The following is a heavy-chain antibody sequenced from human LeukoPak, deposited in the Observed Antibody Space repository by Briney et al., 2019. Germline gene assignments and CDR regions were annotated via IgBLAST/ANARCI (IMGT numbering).Heavy chain of an antibody. CDR3: ARDLLSSSGWYHY. Sequence: GGSLRLSCAASGFTFSSHAMTWVRQAPGRGLEWVANIKRDGSEKYYVDSVKGRFTISRDNAKNSLYLQMNSLRAEDTAVYYCARDLLSSSGWYHYWGQGTLVTVSS. CDR1: GFTFSSHA. J-gene: IGHJ4*02. V-gene: IGHV3-7*01. D-gene: IGHD6-19*01. CDR2: IKRDGSEK.